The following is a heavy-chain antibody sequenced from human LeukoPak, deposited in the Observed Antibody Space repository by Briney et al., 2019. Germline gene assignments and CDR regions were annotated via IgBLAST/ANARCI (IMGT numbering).Heavy chain of an antibody. CDR2: IYHSGST. V-gene: IGHV4-38-2*02. J-gene: IGHJ6*03. Sequence: SETLSLTCSVSGYSISSAYYWGWIRQPPGKGLEWIASIYHSGSTYYNPSLKSRLTISVDTSKNQISLKLSSMTAADTAVYYCARAPGYCSGGSCYAYYMDVWGKGTTVTVSS. D-gene: IGHD2-15*01. CDR3: ARAPGYCSGGSCYAYYMDV. CDR1: GYSISSAYY.